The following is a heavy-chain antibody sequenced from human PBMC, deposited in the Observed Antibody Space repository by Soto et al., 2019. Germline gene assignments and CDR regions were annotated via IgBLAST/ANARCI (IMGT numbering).Heavy chain of an antibody. CDR3: ARAGQYYDRSGYAN. CDR2: ISAYNGNT. V-gene: IGHV1-18*01. CDR1: GYSFATAG. J-gene: IGHJ4*02. Sequence: QVKLVQSGTEVKKPGASMKVSCKASGYSFATAGISWVRQAPGQGLEWMGWISAYNGNTNYDRKLQDRVTMTTNTATSTAYLELRSLRSDDTAVYYCARAGQYYDRSGYANWGQGTLVTVSS. D-gene: IGHD3-22*01.